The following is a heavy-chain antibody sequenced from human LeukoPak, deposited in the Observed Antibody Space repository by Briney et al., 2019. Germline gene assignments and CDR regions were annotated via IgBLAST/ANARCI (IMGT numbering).Heavy chain of an antibody. J-gene: IGHJ3*02. CDR2: INWNSDNI. D-gene: IGHD3-22*01. V-gene: IGHV3-9*01. Sequence: PGGSLRLSWAASGFTFNDHAMYWVRQAPGKGLEWVSGINWNSDNIGYADSVKGRFTISRDDTKKSLFLQMNSLRTEDTALYYCARASYYYDTAGLGAVDIWGQGTMVTVSS. CDR3: ARASYYYDTAGLGAVDI. CDR1: GFTFNDHA.